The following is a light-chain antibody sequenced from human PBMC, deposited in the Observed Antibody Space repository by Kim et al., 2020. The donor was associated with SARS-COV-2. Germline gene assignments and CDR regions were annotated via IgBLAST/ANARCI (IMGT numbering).Light chain of an antibody. CDR3: QQYKNWPLT. J-gene: IGKJ4*01. CDR1: QSVNID. V-gene: IGKV3-15*01. Sequence: EVVMTQSPATLSESPGKRVTLSCRASQSVNIDLAWYQQKPGQAPRLLIYGASTRATDIPARFTGSGSGTEFTLTISSLQSEDFGVYFCQQYKNWPLTFGGGTKLEI. CDR2: GAS.